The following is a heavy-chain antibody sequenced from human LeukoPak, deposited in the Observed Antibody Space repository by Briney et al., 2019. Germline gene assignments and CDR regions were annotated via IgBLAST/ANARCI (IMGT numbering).Heavy chain of an antibody. J-gene: IGHJ6*02. Sequence: PSETLSLTCTVSGGSISSYYWSWIRQPAGKGLEWIGRIYTSGSTNYNPSLKSRVTISVDTSKNQFSLKLSSVTAADTAVYYCARLFTIFGGDYGMDVWGQGTTVTVSS. CDR1: GGSISSYY. V-gene: IGHV4-4*07. CDR2: IYTSGST. CDR3: ARLFTIFGGDYGMDV. D-gene: IGHD3-3*01.